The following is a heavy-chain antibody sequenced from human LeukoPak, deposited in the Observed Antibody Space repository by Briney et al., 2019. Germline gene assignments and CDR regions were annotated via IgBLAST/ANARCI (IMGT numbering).Heavy chain of an antibody. D-gene: IGHD6-13*01. CDR2: IKKTGSET. Sequence: GGSLRLSCAASGFTFSHFWMSWVRQAPGKGLEWVAYIKKTGSETYYVDSVKGRFTITRDNTRNSLFLQMYSLRAEDTAVYFCARGQQLVPDYWGQGTLVTVSS. CDR3: ARGQQLVPDY. CDR1: GFTFSHFW. V-gene: IGHV3-7*01. J-gene: IGHJ4*02.